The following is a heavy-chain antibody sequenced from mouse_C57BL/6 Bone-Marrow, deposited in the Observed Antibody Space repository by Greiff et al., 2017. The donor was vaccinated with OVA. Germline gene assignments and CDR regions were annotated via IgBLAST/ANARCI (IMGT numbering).Heavy chain of an antibody. CDR2: INPYNGGT. CDR1: GYTFTDYY. Sequence: VQLKQSGPVLVKPGASVKMSCKASGYTFTDYYMNWVKQSHGKSLEWIGVINPYNGGTSYNQKFKGKATLTVDKSSSTAYMELNSLTSEDSAVYDCAREGSYDYDWYFDVWGTGTTVTVSS. J-gene: IGHJ1*03. V-gene: IGHV1-19*01. D-gene: IGHD2-4*01. CDR3: AREGSYDYDWYFDV.